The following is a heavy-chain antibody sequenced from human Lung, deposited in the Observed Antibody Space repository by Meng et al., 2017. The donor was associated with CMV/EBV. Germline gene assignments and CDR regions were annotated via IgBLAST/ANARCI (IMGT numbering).Heavy chain of an antibody. V-gene: IGHV3-20*04. CDR1: GFTFDDYG. D-gene: IGHD2-2*01. Sequence: GESLKISCAASGFTFDDYGMSWVRQVPGKGLEWVSGSNWNGGNTGYAAAVKGRFTIFRDNAKNSLTLQMKSLRAEDTALYYCAREPWFSTSSGGDYWGQGVLVTVSS. J-gene: IGHJ4*02. CDR2: SNWNGGNT. CDR3: AREPWFSTSSGGDY.